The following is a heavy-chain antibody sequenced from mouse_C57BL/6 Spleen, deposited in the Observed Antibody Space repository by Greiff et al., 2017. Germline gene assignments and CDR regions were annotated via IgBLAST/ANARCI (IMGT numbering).Heavy chain of an antibody. CDR1: GFSLTSYG. V-gene: IGHV2-4*01. CDR2: IWRGGST. J-gene: IGHJ2*01. D-gene: IGHD1-2*01. CDR3: AKNSYTAYYFDY. Sequence: QVQLKESGPGLVQPSQSLSITCTVSGFSLTSYGVHWVRQPPGKGLEWLGVIWRGGSTDYNAAFISRRSISKDNSKSQVFFKMNSLQADDTAIYYCAKNSYTAYYFDYWGQGTTLTVSS.